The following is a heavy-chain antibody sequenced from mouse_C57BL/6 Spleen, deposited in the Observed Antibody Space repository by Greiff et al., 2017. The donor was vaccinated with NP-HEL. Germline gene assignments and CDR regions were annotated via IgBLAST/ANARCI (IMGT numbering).Heavy chain of an antibody. CDR2: IDPEDGET. D-gene: IGHD1-1*01. J-gene: IGHJ4*01. Sequence: DVKLQESGAELVKPGASVKLSCTASGFNIKDYYMHWVKQRTEQGLEWIGRIDPEDGETKYAPKFQGKATITADTSSNTAYLQLSSLTSEDTAVYYCARRTTVVEDAMDYWGQGTSVTVSS. CDR3: ARRTTVVEDAMDY. CDR1: GFNIKDYY. V-gene: IGHV14-2*01.